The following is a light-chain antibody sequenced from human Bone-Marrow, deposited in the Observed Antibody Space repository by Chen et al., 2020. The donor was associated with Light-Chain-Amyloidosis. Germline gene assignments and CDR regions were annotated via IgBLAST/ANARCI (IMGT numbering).Light chain of an antibody. J-gene: IGLJ2*01. CDR1: DLPTQY. V-gene: IGLV3-25*03. CDR3: QSADSSGTYEVI. Sequence: SYELTQPPSVSASPGQTARITCPGDDLPTQYAYWSQQKPGQAPVLVIHRDTEMPSGISERYCGASSGTRATLTISGVQAEDEADYHCQSADSSGTYEVIFGGVTKLTV. CDR2: RDT.